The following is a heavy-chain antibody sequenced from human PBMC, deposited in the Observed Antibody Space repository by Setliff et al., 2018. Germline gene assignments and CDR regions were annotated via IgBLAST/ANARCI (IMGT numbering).Heavy chain of an antibody. Sequence: ASVKVSCKASGYIFTYYAIHWVRQVPGQRLEWMGWINAGNGNTKYSQKFQGRVTITRDTSASTAYMELSSLTSEDTAVYYCARRPYDSSGYFNYWGQGTLVTVSS. CDR1: GYIFTYYA. CDR2: INAGNGNT. J-gene: IGHJ4*02. D-gene: IGHD3-22*01. V-gene: IGHV1-3*01. CDR3: ARRPYDSSGYFNY.